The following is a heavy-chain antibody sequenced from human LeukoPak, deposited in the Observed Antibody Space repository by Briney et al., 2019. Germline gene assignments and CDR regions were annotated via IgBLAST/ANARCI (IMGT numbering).Heavy chain of an antibody. CDR2: INPSGGST. CDR3: ARSDSGWYSEVY. J-gene: IGHJ4*02. Sequence: ASVKVSCKASGYTFTSYYMHWVRQAPGQGLEWMGIINPSGGSTSYTQKFQGRVTMTRDTSTSTVYMELSSLRSEDTAVYYCARSDSGWYSEVYWGQGTLVTVSS. V-gene: IGHV1-46*01. CDR1: GYTFTSYY. D-gene: IGHD6-19*01.